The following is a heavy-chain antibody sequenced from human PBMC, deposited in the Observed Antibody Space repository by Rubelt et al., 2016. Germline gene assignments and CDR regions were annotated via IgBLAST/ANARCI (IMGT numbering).Heavy chain of an antibody. J-gene: IGHJ6*02. Sequence: QVQLQESGPGLVKPSETLSLTCTVSGGSISSYYWSWIRQPPGKGLEWIGYIYYSGGTNYNPSLKSRVTISVDTSKNQFSLKLSSVTAADTAVYYCARGRRGSSSWLGRDYYGMDVWGQGTTVTVSS. D-gene: IGHD6-13*01. CDR1: GGSISSYY. CDR3: ARGRRGSSSWLGRDYYGMDV. V-gene: IGHV4-59*12. CDR2: IYYSGGT.